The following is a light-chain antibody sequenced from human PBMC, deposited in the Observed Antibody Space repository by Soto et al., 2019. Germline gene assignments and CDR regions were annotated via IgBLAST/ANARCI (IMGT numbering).Light chain of an antibody. CDR3: QQSDSLPST. J-gene: IGKJ5*01. CDR2: AAS. Sequence: DIQMTQSPSSVSAAVGERVTITCRASQVMSSWLAWYQQKPGKAPKLLIFAASTLQSGVPARFSGSGSRTEFTLTISSMQPEDVGTYYCQQSDSLPSTFGQGTRLEMK. V-gene: IGKV1D-12*01. CDR1: QVMSSW.